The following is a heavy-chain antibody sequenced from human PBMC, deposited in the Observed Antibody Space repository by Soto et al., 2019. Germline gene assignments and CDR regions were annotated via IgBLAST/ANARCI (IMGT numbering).Heavy chain of an antibody. D-gene: IGHD3-22*01. CDR3: ARGYYDSSGYYQHYYYYYGMDV. Sequence: SETLSLTCTVSGGSISSGGYYWSWIRQHPGKGLEWTGYIYYSGSTCYNPSLKSRVTISVDTSKNQFSLKLSSVTAADTAVYYCARGYYDSSGYYQHYYYYYGMDVWGQGTTVTVS. J-gene: IGHJ6*02. CDR1: GGSISSGGYY. CDR2: IYYSGST. V-gene: IGHV4-31*03.